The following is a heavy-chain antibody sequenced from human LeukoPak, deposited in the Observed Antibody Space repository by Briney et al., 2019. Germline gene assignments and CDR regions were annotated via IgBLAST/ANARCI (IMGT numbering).Heavy chain of an antibody. Sequence: PGGSLRLSCAASGFTFSSYWMSWVRQAPGKGLEWVSAISGSGGSTYYADSVKGRFTISRDNSKNTLYLQMNSLRAEDTAVYYCVRCGGSGLENYYYYMDVWGKGTTVTISS. CDR3: VRCGGSGLENYYYYMDV. J-gene: IGHJ6*03. V-gene: IGHV3-23*01. CDR1: GFTFSSYW. D-gene: IGHD3-10*01. CDR2: ISGSGGST.